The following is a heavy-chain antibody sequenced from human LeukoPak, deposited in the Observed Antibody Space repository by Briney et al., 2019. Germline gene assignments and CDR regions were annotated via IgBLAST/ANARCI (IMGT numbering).Heavy chain of an antibody. J-gene: IGHJ4*02. Sequence: GGSLRLSCAASGFTFDDYGMSWVRQAPGKGLEWVSGISWNGGSTGYADSVKGRFTISRDNAKNSLYLQMNSLRAEDTALYYCARDFSYYYDSSGSFGYWGQGTLVTVSS. V-gene: IGHV3-20*04. D-gene: IGHD3-22*01. CDR1: GFTFDDYG. CDR2: ISWNGGST. CDR3: ARDFSYYYDSSGSFGY.